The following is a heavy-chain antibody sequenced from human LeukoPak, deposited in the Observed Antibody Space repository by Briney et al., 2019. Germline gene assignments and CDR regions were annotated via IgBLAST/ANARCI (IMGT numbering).Heavy chain of an antibody. CDR1: GGSTSSYY. CDR3: ARSLEDSSGYNYYYYGMDV. CDR2: IYYSGST. J-gene: IGHJ6*02. Sequence: SETLSLTCTVSGGSTSSYYWSWIRQPPGKGLEWIGYIYYSGSTNYDPSLKSRVTISADTSKNQFSLKLSSVTAADTAVYYCARSLEDSSGYNYYYYGMDVWGQGTTVTVSS. V-gene: IGHV4-59*01. D-gene: IGHD3-22*01.